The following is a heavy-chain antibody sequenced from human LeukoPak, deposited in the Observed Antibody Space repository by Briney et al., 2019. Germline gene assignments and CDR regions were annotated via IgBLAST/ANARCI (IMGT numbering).Heavy chain of an antibody. V-gene: IGHV1-46*01. CDR1: GYTFTRYY. CDR3: ARLPYRDGVAQDY. Sequence: ASVKVSCKTSGYTFTRYYMQWVRQAPGHGLEWMGIINPISGATDYAQKFQGRVTMTRDTSASTVYMELSSLRSEDTAMYYCARLPYRDGVAQDYWGQGTLVTVSP. D-gene: IGHD3-16*02. J-gene: IGHJ4*02. CDR2: INPISGAT.